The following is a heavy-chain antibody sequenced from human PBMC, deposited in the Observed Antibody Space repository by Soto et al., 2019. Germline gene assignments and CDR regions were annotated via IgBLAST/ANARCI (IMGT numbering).Heavy chain of an antibody. V-gene: IGHV3-23*01. J-gene: IGHJ3*01. CDR3: AKDVQKRSAATFDL. Sequence: EVQLLESGGGLVQPGGSLRLSCAASGLTFSSYAMNWVRQAPGKGLEWVSSITGSGDSTNYADSVKGRFTISRDNSKNTLYPQMNSLRADDTAVYYCAKDVQKRSAATFDLWGQGTMVTVSS. CDR2: ITGSGDST. CDR1: GLTFSSYA.